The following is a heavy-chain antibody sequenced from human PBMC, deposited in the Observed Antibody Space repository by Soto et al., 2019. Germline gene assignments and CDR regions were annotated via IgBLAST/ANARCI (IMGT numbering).Heavy chain of an antibody. CDR3: ARPSRPGEYYYYGMDV. D-gene: IGHD3-10*01. V-gene: IGHV3-11*01. CDR1: GFTFSDYY. CDR2: ISSSGSTI. J-gene: IGHJ6*04. Sequence: GGSLRLSCAASGFTFSDYYMSWIRQAPGKGLEWVSYISSSGSTIYYADSVKGRFTISRDNAKNSLYLQMNSLRAEDTAVYYCARPSRPGEYYYYGMDVWGKGTTVTVSS.